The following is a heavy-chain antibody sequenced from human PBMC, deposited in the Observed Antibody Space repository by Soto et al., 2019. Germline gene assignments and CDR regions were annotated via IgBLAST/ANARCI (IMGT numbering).Heavy chain of an antibody. CDR2: VNPILAMS. V-gene: IGHV1-69*02. Sequence: QVQLVQSGAVVKKPGSSVKVSCKASGDTFSFYTLNWIRQAPGQGFEWVGRVNPILAMSSSAHKFQGRVSMFADKSTGTAYMELRSLRSDDTAVYYCATTYGSGSSPFDDWGQGTLGTVS. CDR3: ATTYGSGSSPFDD. CDR1: GDTFSFYT. D-gene: IGHD3-10*01. J-gene: IGHJ4*02.